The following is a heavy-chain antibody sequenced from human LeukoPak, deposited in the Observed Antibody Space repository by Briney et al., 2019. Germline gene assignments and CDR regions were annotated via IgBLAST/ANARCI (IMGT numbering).Heavy chain of an antibody. CDR3: ARAPPITIFGPYYYMDV. D-gene: IGHD3-3*01. CDR2: ISGSGGST. Sequence: PGGSLRLSCAASGFTFSNYAMSWVRQAPGKGLEWVSAISGSGGSTYYADSVKGRFTISRDNSKNTLYLQMNSLRAEDTAVYYCARAPPITIFGPYYYMDVWGKGTTVTVSS. CDR1: GFTFSNYA. J-gene: IGHJ6*03. V-gene: IGHV3-23*01.